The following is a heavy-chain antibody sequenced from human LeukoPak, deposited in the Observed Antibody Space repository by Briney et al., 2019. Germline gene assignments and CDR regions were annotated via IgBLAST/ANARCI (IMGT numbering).Heavy chain of an antibody. V-gene: IGHV3-9*01. Sequence: PGRSLRLSCAASGFKFDAYAIHWVRQPPGKGLEWLSLISWNGGFMDYADSVKGRFTISRDNVKNSLYLDMDSLRPEDTAFYYCAKVRGTYSSGFYFDSWGQGTLVTVSS. CDR1: GFKFDAYA. J-gene: IGHJ4*02. CDR3: AKVRGTYSSGFYFDS. CDR2: ISWNGGFM. D-gene: IGHD6-19*01.